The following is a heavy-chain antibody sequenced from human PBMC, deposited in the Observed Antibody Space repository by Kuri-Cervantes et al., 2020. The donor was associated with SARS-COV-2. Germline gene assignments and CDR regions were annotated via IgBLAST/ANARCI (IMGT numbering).Heavy chain of an antibody. V-gene: IGHV3-30-3*01. CDR1: GFTFSSYA. J-gene: IGHJ4*02. CDR2: ISYDGSNK. Sequence: GGSLRLSCAASGFTFSSYAMHWVRQAPGKGLEWVAVISYDGSNKYYADSVKGRFTISRDNSKNTLYLQMNSLRAEDTAVYYCAKDQGDSYGISYFDYWGQGTLVTDSS. CDR3: AKDQGDSYGISYFDY. D-gene: IGHD5-18*01.